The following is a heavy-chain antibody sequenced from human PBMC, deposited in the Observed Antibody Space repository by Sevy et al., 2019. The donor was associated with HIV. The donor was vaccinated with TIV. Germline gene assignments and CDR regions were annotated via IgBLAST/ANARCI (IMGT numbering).Heavy chain of an antibody. CDR3: ARDRRFLYSVSYYMDDVFDI. D-gene: IGHD3-10*01. V-gene: IGHV6-1*01. CDR2: TYYRSNWNN. Sequence: SQTLSLTCAISGDSVSSYSAAWNWIRQSPSRGLEWLGRTYYRSNWNNDYPVSVKRQITINAHTSQNQFSLKLNSVTPEDTAVYYWARDRRFLYSVSYYMDDVFDIWGQGTMVTVSS. CDR1: GDSVSSYSAA. J-gene: IGHJ3*02.